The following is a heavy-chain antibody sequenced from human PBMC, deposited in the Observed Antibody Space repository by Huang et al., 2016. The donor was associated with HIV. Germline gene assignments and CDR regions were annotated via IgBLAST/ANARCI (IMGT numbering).Heavy chain of an antibody. D-gene: IGHD3-22*01. CDR3: ARDDSSGYPVDFDY. Sequence: QVQLVQSGAEVKKHGASVKVSCKASGYSFSDYGVNWMRQAPGQVLEWMVWISVYNGTTKYARNLQGRVTMTTETSTSTAYMELRSLRSDDAAVYYWARDDSSGYPVDFDYWGQGTLVTVSS. J-gene: IGHJ4*02. V-gene: IGHV1-18*01. CDR2: ISVYNGTT. CDR1: GYSFSDYG.